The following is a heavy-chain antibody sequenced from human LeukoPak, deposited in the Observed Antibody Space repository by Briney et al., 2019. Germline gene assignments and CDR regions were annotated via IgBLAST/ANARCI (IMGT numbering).Heavy chain of an antibody. Sequence: GASVKVSCKASGYTFSNYGISWVRQAPGQGLEWMGWISGYNGHTNYAQKLQGRVTMTTDTSTSTAYMELRSLRSDDTAVYYCARDLSGLSAFEIWGQGTMVTVSS. V-gene: IGHV1-18*01. CDR1: GYTFSNYG. CDR3: ARDLSGLSAFEI. D-gene: IGHD5-12*01. CDR2: ISGYNGHT. J-gene: IGHJ3*02.